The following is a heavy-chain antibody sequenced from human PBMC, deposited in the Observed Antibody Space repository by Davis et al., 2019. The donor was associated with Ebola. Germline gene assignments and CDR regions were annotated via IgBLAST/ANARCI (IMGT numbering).Heavy chain of an antibody. D-gene: IGHD2-21*02. CDR2: ISGSGDTT. V-gene: IGHV3-23*01. CDR3: ARLSNYYYYYYMDV. Sequence: GGSLRLSCAASGFTFSNYAMSWVRQAPGKGLEWVSGISGSGDTTFYADSVKGRFTISRDNSKNTLYLQMNSLRAEDTAVYYCARLSNYYYYYYMDVWGKGTTVTVSS. J-gene: IGHJ6*03. CDR1: GFTFSNYA.